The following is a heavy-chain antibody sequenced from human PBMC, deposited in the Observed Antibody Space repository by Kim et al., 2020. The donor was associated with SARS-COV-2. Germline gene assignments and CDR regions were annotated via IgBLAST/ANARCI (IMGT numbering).Heavy chain of an antibody. CDR2: ISSNGGST. D-gene: IGHD6-13*01. CDR1: GFTFSSYA. V-gene: IGHV3-64D*06. CDR3: VKEPTSGGAAAGTGYFQH. J-gene: IGHJ1*01. Sequence: GGSLRLSCSASGFTFSSYAMHWVRQAPGKGLEYVSAISSNGGSTYYADSVKGRFTISRDNSKNTLYLQMSSLRAEDTAVYYCVKEPTSGGAAAGTGYFQHWGQGTLVTVSS.